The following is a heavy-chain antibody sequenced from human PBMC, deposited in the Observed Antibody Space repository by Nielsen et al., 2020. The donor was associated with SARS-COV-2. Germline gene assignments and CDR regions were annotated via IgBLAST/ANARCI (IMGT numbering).Heavy chain of an antibody. J-gene: IGHJ6*02. CDR3: ARAGYSSSWYGARDYYYGMDV. Sequence: WIRQPPGKGLEWIGEINHSGSTNYNPSLKSRVTISVDTSKNQFSLKLSSVTAADTAVYYCARAGYSSSWYGARDYYYGMDVWGQGTTVTVSS. CDR2: INHSGST. D-gene: IGHD6-13*01. V-gene: IGHV4-34*01.